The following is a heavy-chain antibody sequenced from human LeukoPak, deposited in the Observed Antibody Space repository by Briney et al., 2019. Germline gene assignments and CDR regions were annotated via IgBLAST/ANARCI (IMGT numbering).Heavy chain of an antibody. J-gene: IGHJ6*03. CDR1: GGSISSSY. CDR2: IYYSGST. Sequence: SETLSLTCTVSGGSISSSYWSWIRQPPGKGLEWIGYIYYSGSTNYNPSLKSRVTISVDTSKNQFSLKLSSVTAADTAVYYCGGSTAYYPFSYYYMDVWGKGTTVTVSS. D-gene: IGHD3-22*01. V-gene: IGHV4-59*08. CDR3: GGSTAYYPFSYYYMDV.